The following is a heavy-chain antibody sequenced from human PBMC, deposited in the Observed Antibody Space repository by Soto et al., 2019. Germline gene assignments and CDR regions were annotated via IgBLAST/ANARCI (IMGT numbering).Heavy chain of an antibody. CDR2: INSGSSYI. Sequence: EVQLVESGGGLVKPGGSLRLSCAASGFTFSSYSMNWVRQTPGKGLEWVSSINSGSSYISYADSVKGRFTISRDNAKNXQYLQMNSLRAEDTAVYYCARETYYYASGSYRYFDLWGRGTLVTVSS. CDR1: GFTFSSYS. J-gene: IGHJ2*01. CDR3: ARETYYYASGSYRYFDL. D-gene: IGHD3-10*01. V-gene: IGHV3-21*01.